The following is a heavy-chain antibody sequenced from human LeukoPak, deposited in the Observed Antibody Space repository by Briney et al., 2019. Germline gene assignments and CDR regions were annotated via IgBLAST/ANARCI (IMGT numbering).Heavy chain of an antibody. Sequence: ASVKVSCKASGYTFTSYYMHWVRQAPGQGLEWMGIINPSGGSTSYAQKFQGRVTMTRDASTSTVYMELSSLRSEDAAVYYCARSSGRSPNRDYMDVWGKGTTVTISS. V-gene: IGHV1-46*01. J-gene: IGHJ6*03. CDR3: ARSSGRSPNRDYMDV. CDR2: INPSGGST. D-gene: IGHD1-14*01. CDR1: GYTFTSYY.